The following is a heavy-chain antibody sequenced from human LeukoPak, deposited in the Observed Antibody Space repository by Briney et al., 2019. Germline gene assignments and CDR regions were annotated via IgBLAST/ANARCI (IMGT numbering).Heavy chain of an antibody. CDR1: GFTFSRYA. V-gene: IGHV3-21*01. CDR3: ARSGVVVAALERGVANWFDP. J-gene: IGHJ5*02. D-gene: IGHD2-15*01. Sequence: GGSLRLSCAASGFTFSRYAMNWVRQAPGKGLGWVSSIRSSSSYIYYTHSVKGRFNISGDNAKNSLNLQMNSLRAEDTAVYYCARSGVVVAALERGVANWFDPWGQGTLVTVSS. CDR2: IRSSSSYI.